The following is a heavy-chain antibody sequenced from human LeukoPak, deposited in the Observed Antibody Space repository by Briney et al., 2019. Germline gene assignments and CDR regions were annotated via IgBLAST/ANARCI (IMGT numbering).Heavy chain of an antibody. CDR1: GFTFSSYW. Sequence: GESLRLSCAASGFTFSSYWMSWVRQAPGKGLEWVSAISGSGGSTYYADSVKGRFTISRDNSKNTLYLQMNSLRAEDTAVYYCAKADLLLAAITLFDYWGQGTLVTVSS. D-gene: IGHD2-2*02. CDR3: AKADLLLAAITLFDY. V-gene: IGHV3-23*01. J-gene: IGHJ4*02. CDR2: ISGSGGST.